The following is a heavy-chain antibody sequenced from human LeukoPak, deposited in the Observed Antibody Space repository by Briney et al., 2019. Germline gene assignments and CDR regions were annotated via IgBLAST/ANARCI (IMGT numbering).Heavy chain of an antibody. V-gene: IGHV4-61*02. Sequence: SQTLSLTCTVSGGSISSGSYYWSWIRQPAGKGLEWIGRIYTSGSTNYNPSLKSRVTISVDTSKNQFSLKLSSVTAADTAVYYCARRTQFEYSSPRGAFDIWGQGTMVTVSS. CDR1: GGSISSGSYY. D-gene: IGHD6-6*01. CDR3: ARRTQFEYSSPRGAFDI. J-gene: IGHJ3*02. CDR2: IYTSGST.